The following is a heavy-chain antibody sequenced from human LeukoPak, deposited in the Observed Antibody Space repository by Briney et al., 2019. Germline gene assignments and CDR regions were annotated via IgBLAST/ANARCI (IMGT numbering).Heavy chain of an antibody. Sequence: ASVKVSCKASGYTFTGYFVHWVRQAPGQGLEWMGWINPDSSGTNYAQKFQGRVTMTRDTSISTAYMELSRLRSDDSAMYYCARGRGSWYDSSGSPYIRFDYWGQGTLVTVSS. J-gene: IGHJ4*02. CDR2: INPDSSGT. CDR1: GYTFTGYF. D-gene: IGHD3-22*01. V-gene: IGHV1-2*02. CDR3: ARGRGSWYDSSGSPYIRFDY.